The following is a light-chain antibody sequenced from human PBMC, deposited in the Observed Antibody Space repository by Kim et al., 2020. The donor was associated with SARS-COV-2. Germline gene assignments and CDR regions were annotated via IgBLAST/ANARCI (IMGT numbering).Light chain of an antibody. CDR1: PANSGASYD. J-gene: IGLJ3*02. CDR2: ANS. V-gene: IGLV1-40*01. CDR3: QSYDSSLSGSV. Sequence: RVTNSCTGSPANSGASYDVRWYLQVPGTAPKLLIYANSNRPSGVPDRFSGSQSGTSASLAITGLQAEDEADYYCQSYDSSLSGSVFGGGTKLTVL.